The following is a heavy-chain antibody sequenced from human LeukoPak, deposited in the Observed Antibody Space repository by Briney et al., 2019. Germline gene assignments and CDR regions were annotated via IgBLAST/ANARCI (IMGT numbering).Heavy chain of an antibody. Sequence: ASVKVSCKASGGTFSSYAISWVRQAPGQGLEWMGGIIPILGTANYAQKFQGRVTITTDESTSTAYMELSSLRSEDTAVYYCAREAGGGYCSGGSCFLGFDPWGQGTLVTVSS. J-gene: IGHJ5*02. CDR3: AREAGGGYCSGGSCFLGFDP. CDR2: IIPILGTA. CDR1: GGTFSSYA. V-gene: IGHV1-69*05. D-gene: IGHD2-15*01.